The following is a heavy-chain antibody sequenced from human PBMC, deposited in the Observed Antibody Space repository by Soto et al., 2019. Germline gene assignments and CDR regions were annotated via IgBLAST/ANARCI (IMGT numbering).Heavy chain of an antibody. CDR3: AHTRTDKACDY. Sequence: QITLKESGPTLVKPTQTLTLTCTFSGFSLSTSGVGVGWIRQPPGKALEWLALIYWDDDERYSPSLRSRLTITKDISTSQVVLTMTNMDPVDTATYYCAHTRTDKACDYWGQGTLVTVSS. CDR1: GFSLSTSGVG. V-gene: IGHV2-5*02. D-gene: IGHD2-8*02. CDR2: IYWDDDE. J-gene: IGHJ4*02.